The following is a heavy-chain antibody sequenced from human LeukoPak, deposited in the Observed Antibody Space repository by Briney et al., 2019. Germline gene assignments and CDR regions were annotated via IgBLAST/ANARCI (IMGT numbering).Heavy chain of an antibody. Sequence: SETLSLTCTVSGASISGTAYYWGWVRQPPRKGLEWIGNIYYSGSTYYNASLQSRVTISIDTSKNQFSLKLSSVTATDTALYYCARGYSSSWYYNWFDPWGQGTLVTVSS. CDR2: IYYSGST. D-gene: IGHD6-13*01. CDR1: GASISGTAYY. CDR3: ARGYSSSWYYNWFDP. J-gene: IGHJ5*02. V-gene: IGHV4-39*07.